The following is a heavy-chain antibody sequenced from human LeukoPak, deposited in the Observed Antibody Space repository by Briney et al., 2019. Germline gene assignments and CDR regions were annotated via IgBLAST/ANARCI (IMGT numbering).Heavy chain of an antibody. CDR1: GGTFSSYA. CDR2: FDPEDGET. CDR3: ATRGITMIGS. V-gene: IGHV1-24*01. Sequence: ASVKVSCKASGGTFSSYAISWVRQAPGQGLEWMGGFDPEDGETIYAQKFQGRVTMTEDTSTDTAYMELSSLRSEDTAVYYCATRGITMIGSWGQGTLVTVSS. J-gene: IGHJ4*02. D-gene: IGHD3-22*01.